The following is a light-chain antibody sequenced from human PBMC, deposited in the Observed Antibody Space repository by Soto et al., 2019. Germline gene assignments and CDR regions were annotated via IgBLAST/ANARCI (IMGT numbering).Light chain of an antibody. V-gene: IGKV3D-20*02. CDR1: QSVSSSY. J-gene: IGKJ1*01. CDR3: QQRSNWPRT. Sequence: EIVLTQSPVTRASSAGQRAPLSCXXSQSVSSSYLAWYQQKPGQAPRLLIYGASSRATGIPDRFSGSGSGTDFTLTISSLEPEDFAVYYCQQRSNWPRTFGQGTKVDNK. CDR2: GAS.